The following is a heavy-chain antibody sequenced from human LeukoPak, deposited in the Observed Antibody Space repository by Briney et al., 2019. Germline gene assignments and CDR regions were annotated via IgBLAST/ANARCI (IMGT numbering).Heavy chain of an antibody. CDR3: ARGIGSSGWYVFNY. Sequence: QPGGSLRLSCAASGFTFSGYSMNWVRQAPGKGLEWISYISSSSGIIHYADSVKGRFTISRDNAKNSLYLQMNSLRAEDTAVYYCARGIGSSGWYVFNYWGQGTLVTVSS. J-gene: IGHJ4*02. CDR1: GFTFSGYS. D-gene: IGHD6-19*01. CDR2: ISSSSGII. V-gene: IGHV3-48*04.